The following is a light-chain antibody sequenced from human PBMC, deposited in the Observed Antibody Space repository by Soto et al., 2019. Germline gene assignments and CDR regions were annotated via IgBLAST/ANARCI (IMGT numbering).Light chain of an antibody. CDR1: QDIRNY. Sequence: DIQMTQSPSSLSASAGDRVTITCRASQDIRNYLNWYQQKLGKAPKVLIYAASSLQSGVPSRFSCSGAGPDCTRTISSLQSEDVEVDYCPQYNKWPRTFGQGTQVDIK. CDR3: PQYNKWPRT. CDR2: AAS. V-gene: IGKV1-16*01. J-gene: IGKJ1*01.